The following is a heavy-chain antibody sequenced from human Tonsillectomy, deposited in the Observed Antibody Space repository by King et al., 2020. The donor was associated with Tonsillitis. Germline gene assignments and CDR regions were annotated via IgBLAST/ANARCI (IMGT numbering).Heavy chain of an antibody. CDR1: GFTFSSYA. CDR3: AKEAPIRITMVRGAYDAFDI. D-gene: IGHD3-10*01. Sequence: VQLVESGGGLVQPGGSLRLSCAASGFTFSSYAMSWVRQAPGKGLEWVSAISGSGGSTYYADSVKGRFTISRDNSKNTMYLQMNSLRVEDTAVYYCAKEAPIRITMVRGAYDAFDIWGQGTMVTVSS. CDR2: ISGSGGST. V-gene: IGHV3-23*04. J-gene: IGHJ3*02.